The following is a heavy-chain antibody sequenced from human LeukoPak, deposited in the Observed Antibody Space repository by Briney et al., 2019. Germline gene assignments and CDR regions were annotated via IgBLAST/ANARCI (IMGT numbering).Heavy chain of an antibody. J-gene: IGHJ4*02. CDR3: ARDLVAGSPDYFDY. V-gene: IGHV3-30-3*01. CDR2: LSYDGSIK. CDR1: GFTFSSSP. Sequence: GGSLRLSCAASGFTFSSSPMHWLRQAPGQGLEWVAVLSYDGSIKSYADSVKGRFTISRDTSKNTLYLRMNSLRAEDTAVYYCARDLVAGSPDYFDYWGQGTLVTVSS. D-gene: IGHD6-19*01.